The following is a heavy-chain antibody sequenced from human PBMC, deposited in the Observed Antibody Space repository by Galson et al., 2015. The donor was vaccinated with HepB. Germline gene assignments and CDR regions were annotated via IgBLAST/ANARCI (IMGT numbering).Heavy chain of an antibody. CDR2: INPNSGGT. D-gene: IGHD2-15*01. CDR1: GYTFTGYY. V-gene: IGHV1-2*06. J-gene: IGHJ4*02. CDR3: ARGKPLSPEAATPIDSGYAY. Sequence: SVKVSCKASGYTFTGYYMHWVRQAPGQGLEWMGRINPNSGGTNYAQKFQGRVTMTRDTSISTAYMELSRLRSDDTAVYYCARGKPLSPEAATPIDSGYAYWGQGTLVTVSS.